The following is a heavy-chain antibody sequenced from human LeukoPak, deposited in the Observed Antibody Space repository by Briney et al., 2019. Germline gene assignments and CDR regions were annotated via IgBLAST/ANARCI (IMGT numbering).Heavy chain of an antibody. D-gene: IGHD3-10*01. CDR3: ARVVPPTDYGSGSYLWDPYYFDY. Sequence: HTGGSLRLSCAASGFTFSSYAMSWVRQAPGKGLKWVSGINNSGGRTHYADPVKGRFTISRDNSKNTLYLQMNSLRAEDTAVYYCARVVPPTDYGSGSYLWDPYYFDYWGQGTLVTVSS. CDR1: GFTFSSYA. V-gene: IGHV3-23*01. CDR2: INNSGGRT. J-gene: IGHJ4*02.